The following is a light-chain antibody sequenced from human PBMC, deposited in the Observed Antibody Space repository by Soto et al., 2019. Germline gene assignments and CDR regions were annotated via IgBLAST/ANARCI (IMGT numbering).Light chain of an antibody. Sequence: DIQMTQSPSSLSASVGDRVTITCRASQSISSYLNWYQQKPGKAPKLLIYAASSLQSWVQSRFSGSGSETDLTLTISSLQREDFAACYCPQCYNTLAWTVGQATKVEIK. V-gene: IGKV1-39*01. CDR1: QSISSY. CDR2: AAS. J-gene: IGKJ1*01. CDR3: PQCYNTLAWT.